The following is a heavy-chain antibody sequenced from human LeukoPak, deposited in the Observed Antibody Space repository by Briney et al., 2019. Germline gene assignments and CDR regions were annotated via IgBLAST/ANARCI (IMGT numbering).Heavy chain of an antibody. D-gene: IGHD2-21*02. V-gene: IGHV3-21*01. J-gene: IGHJ6*02. Sequence: GGSLRLSCAASGFTFSSYSMNWVRQAPGKGLEWVSSISSSSSYIYYADSVKGRFTISRDNAKNSLYLQMNSLRAEDTAVYYCARGPVVTASGGYYYYGMDVWGQGTTVTVSS. CDR1: GFTFSSYS. CDR3: ARGPVVTASGGYYYYGMDV. CDR2: ISSSSSYI.